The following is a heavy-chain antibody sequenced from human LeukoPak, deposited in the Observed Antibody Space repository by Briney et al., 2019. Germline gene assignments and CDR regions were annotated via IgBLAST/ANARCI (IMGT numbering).Heavy chain of an antibody. V-gene: IGHV1-2*02. CDR1: GYTFTGYY. D-gene: IGHD3-22*01. CDR2: INPNSGGT. CDR3: ARVRDSSVYLLRPAFDI. J-gene: IGHJ3*02. Sequence: ASVKVSCKASGYTFTGYYMHWVRQAPGQGLEWMGWINPNSGGTNYAQKFQGRVTMTRDTSISTAYMELSRLRSDDTAVYYCARVRDSSVYLLRPAFDIWGQGTMVTVSS.